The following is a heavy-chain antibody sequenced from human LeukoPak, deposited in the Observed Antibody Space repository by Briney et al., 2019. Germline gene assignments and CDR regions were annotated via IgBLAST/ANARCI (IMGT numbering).Heavy chain of an antibody. CDR2: IYPGDSDT. CDR1: GYSFNNYW. V-gene: IGHV5-51*01. D-gene: IGHD1-26*01. J-gene: IGHJ5*02. Sequence: GESLKISCKGSGYSFNNYWIGWVRQMPGKGLEWMGIIYPGDSDTRYSPSFQGQVTISADKSISTAYLQWSSLKASDTAMYYRARVGGSLNTPADPWGQGTPVTLSS. CDR3: ARVGGSLNTPADP.